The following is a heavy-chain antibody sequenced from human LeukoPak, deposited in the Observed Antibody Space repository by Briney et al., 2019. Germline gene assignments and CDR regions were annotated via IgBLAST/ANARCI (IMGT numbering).Heavy chain of an antibody. D-gene: IGHD6-13*01. J-gene: IGHJ4*02. CDR2: IYYSGST. V-gene: IGHV4-39*07. CDR3: ARDTGSLGAAAGNGDY. Sequence: SETLSLTCTVSGGSISSSSYYWGWIRQPPGKGLEWIGSIYYSGSTYYNPSLKSRVTISVDTSKNQFSLKLSSVTAADTAVYYCARDTGSLGAAAGNGDYWGQGTLVTVSS. CDR1: GGSISSSSYY.